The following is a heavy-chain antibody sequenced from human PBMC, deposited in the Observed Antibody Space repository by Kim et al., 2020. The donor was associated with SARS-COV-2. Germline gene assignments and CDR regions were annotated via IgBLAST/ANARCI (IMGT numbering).Heavy chain of an antibody. CDR2: VWYDGSNT. D-gene: IGHD2-15*01. V-gene: IGHV3-33*01. J-gene: IGHJ3*01. CDR1: GFALRTYG. Sequence: GGSLRLSCAASGFALRTYGMHWVRQTPGKGLEWVAVVWYDGSNTYHADSVKGRFTIARDNSKNTLYLEMNSLRVEDTAVYYCARECSGRTFHDGFDVWGQGTLVSVSS. CDR3: ARECSGRTFHDGFDV.